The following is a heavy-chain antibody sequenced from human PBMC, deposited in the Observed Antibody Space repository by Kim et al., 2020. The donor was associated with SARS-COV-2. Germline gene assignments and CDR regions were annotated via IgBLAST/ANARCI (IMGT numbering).Heavy chain of an antibody. CDR2: IYHSGST. D-gene: IGHD4-17*01. Sequence: SETLSLTCAVSGGSISSSNWWSWVRQPPGKGLEWIGEIYHSGSTNYNPSLKSRVTISVDKSKNQFSLKLSSVTAADTAVYYCASRALLYGDYASFDYWGQGTLVTVSS. CDR1: GGSISSSNW. CDR3: ASRALLYGDYASFDY. V-gene: IGHV4-4*02. J-gene: IGHJ4*02.